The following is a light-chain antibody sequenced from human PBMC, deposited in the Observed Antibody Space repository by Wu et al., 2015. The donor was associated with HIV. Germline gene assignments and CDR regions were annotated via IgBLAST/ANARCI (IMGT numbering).Light chain of an antibody. J-gene: IGKJ1*01. CDR3: QKYNTAPWT. V-gene: IGKV1-27*01. CDR2: AAS. CDR1: QGTSSY. Sequence: DIQLTQSPSFLSASVGDRVTITCRASQGTSSYLAWYQQKPGKAPKLLIYAASTLQSGVPSRFSGSGSGTDFTLTISSLQPEDVATYYCQKYNTAPWTFGQGTKVEMK.